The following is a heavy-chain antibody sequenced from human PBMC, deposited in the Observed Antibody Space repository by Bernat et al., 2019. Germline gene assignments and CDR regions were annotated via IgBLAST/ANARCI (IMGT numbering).Heavy chain of an antibody. D-gene: IGHD6-19*01. V-gene: IGHV1-46*01. CDR1: GYTFTSYS. CDR3: ARDQVAGTEY. J-gene: IGHJ4*02. Sequence: QVQLVQSGAEVKKPGASVKVSCEASGYTFTSYSMHWVRQAPGQGLEWMGIINPSGGSTSYAQKFQGRVTMTRDTSTSTVYKDLSSLRSEDTAVYYCARDQVAGTEYWGQGTLVIVSS. CDR2: INPSGGST.